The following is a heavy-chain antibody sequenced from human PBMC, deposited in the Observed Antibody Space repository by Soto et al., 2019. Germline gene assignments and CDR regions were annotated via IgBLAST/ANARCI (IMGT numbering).Heavy chain of an antibody. J-gene: IGHJ5*02. CDR1: GYSFTSYW. CDR3: ARRRLDDYGDNWFDP. CDR2: IYPGDSDT. Sequence: GESLKISCKGSGYSFTSYWIGWVRQMPGKGLGWMGIIYPGDSDTRYSPSFQGQVTISADKSISTAYLQWSSLKASDTAMYYCARRRLDDYGDNWFDPWGQGTLVTVSS. V-gene: IGHV5-51*01. D-gene: IGHD4-17*01.